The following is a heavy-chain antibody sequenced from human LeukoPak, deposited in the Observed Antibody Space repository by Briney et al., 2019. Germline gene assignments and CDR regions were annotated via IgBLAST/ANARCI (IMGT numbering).Heavy chain of an antibody. V-gene: IGHV1-8*01. CDR2: MNPNSGNR. J-gene: IGHJ4*02. Sequence: ASVKVSCKASGYTFTDYDINWVRQATGQGLEWMGWMNPNSGNRGYAQKFQGRVTMTRNTSISTAYMEVSSLTSEDTAVYYCARGPFGLESYFQTWGQGTLVTVSS. D-gene: IGHD3-10*01. CDR1: GYTFTDYD. CDR3: ARGPFGLESYFQT.